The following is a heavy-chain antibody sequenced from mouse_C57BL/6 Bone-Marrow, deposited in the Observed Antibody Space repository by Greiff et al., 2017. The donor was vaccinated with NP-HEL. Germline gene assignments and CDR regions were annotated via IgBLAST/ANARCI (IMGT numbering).Heavy chain of an antibody. D-gene: IGHD2-1*01. CDR3: ARYGNYDY. V-gene: IGHV1-82*01. CDR2: IYPGDGDT. J-gene: IGHJ2*01. CDR1: GYAFSSSW. Sequence: QVQLQQSGPELVKPGASVKISCKASGYAFSSSWMNWVKQRPGKGLEWIGRIYPGDGDTNYTGKLKGQATLTADNSSSTAYMQLSSLTSEYSAVYFCARYGNYDYWGQGTTLTVSA.